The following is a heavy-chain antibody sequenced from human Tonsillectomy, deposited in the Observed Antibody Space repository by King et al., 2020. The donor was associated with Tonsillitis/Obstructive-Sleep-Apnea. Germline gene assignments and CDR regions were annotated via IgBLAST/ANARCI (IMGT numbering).Heavy chain of an antibody. V-gene: IGHV3-7*03. CDR2: INQDGSKK. J-gene: IGHJ6*02. D-gene: IGHD5-12*01. Sequence: VQLVESGGGLVQPGGSLRLSCAASGFTFNSYWMSWARQAPGKGLEWVANINQDGSKKYYVDSVKGRFTISRDNAKNSLYLQMNSLRAEDTAVYYCARWDISARSFHYYGLDVWGQGTTVTVTS. CDR1: GFTFNSYW. CDR3: ARWDISARSFHYYGLDV.